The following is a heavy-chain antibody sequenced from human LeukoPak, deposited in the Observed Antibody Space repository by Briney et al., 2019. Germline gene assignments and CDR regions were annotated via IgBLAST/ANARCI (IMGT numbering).Heavy chain of an antibody. D-gene: IGHD2/OR15-2a*01. Sequence: GGSLRLSCAASGFTFSSYAMSWVRQAPGKGLEWVSTLTGSGATTYYADSVKGRFTISRDNSKNTLYLQMNSLRAEDTAVYYRAKDYFLIDYWGQGTLVTVSS. CDR1: GFTFSSYA. V-gene: IGHV3-23*01. CDR3: AKDYFLIDY. CDR2: LTGSGATT. J-gene: IGHJ4*02.